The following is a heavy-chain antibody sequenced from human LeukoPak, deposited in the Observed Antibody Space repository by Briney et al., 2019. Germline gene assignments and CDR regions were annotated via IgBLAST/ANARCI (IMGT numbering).Heavy chain of an antibody. CDR3: SGRDCSRTDSFYWCFDL. J-gene: IGHJ2*01. CDR1: GGSISSCGHY. D-gene: IGHD2-2*01. Sequence: AETLSLTCSVSGGSISSCGHYWICIRQPPGKGLEWIGSIYYSVSTYYNPALRSRVTISVDTSKNTFLLKLRSVPAANTAVYYCSGRDCSRTDSFYWCFDLWGRGALLTVSS. CDR2: IYYSVST. V-gene: IGHV4-39*06.